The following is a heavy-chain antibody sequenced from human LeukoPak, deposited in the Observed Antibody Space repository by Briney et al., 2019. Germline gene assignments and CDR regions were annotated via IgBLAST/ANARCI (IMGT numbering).Heavy chain of an antibody. D-gene: IGHD3-3*01. Sequence: GGSLRLSCAASGFTFSSYSMNWVRQAPGKGLEWVSSISSSSSYIYYADSVKGRFTISRDNAKNSLYLQMNSLRAEDTAVYYCARESGKLRFLEWLPNYYYYYYMDVWGKGTTVTVSS. CDR3: ARESGKLRFLEWLPNYYYYYYMDV. J-gene: IGHJ6*03. CDR1: GFTFSSYS. V-gene: IGHV3-21*04. CDR2: ISSSSSYI.